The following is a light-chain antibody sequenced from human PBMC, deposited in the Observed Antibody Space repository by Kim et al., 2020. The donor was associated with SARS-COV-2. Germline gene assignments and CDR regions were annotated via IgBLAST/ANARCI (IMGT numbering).Light chain of an antibody. CDR1: QGINNW. Sequence: SASVGDRVTITCRASQGINNWLAWYQQKPGQAPKRLIYAASTLHSGVPSRFSGSGSGTEFTLTISSLQPDDFATYYFQQFNTYWTFGQGTQV. V-gene: IGKV1D-16*01. CDR3: QQFNTYWT. J-gene: IGKJ1*01. CDR2: AAS.